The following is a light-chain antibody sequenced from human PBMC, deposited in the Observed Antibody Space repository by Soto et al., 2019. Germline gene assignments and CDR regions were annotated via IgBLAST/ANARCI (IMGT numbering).Light chain of an antibody. J-gene: IGKJ5*01. CDR3: QQYNNWPPIT. CDR2: GAS. V-gene: IGKV3-20*01. CDR1: QSVSSSY. Sequence: EIVLTQSPGTLSLSPGERATLSCRASQSVSSSYLAWYQQKPGQAPRLVIYGASSRATGIPDRFSGSGSGTEFTLTISSLQSEDFAVYYCQQYNNWPPITFGQGTRLEIK.